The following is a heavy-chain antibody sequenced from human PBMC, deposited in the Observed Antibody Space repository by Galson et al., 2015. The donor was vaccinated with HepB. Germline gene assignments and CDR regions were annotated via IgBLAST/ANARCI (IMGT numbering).Heavy chain of an antibody. Sequence: SVKVSCKASGYTFTSYAMHWVRQAPGQRLEWMGWINAGNGNTKYSQKFQGRVTITRDTSASTAYMELSSLRSEDTAVYYCARGGFWSGYSNPDGHYYYGMDVWGQGTTVTVSS. CDR2: INAGNGNT. CDR3: ARGGFWSGYSNPDGHYYYGMDV. CDR1: GYTFTSYA. J-gene: IGHJ6*02. D-gene: IGHD3-3*01. V-gene: IGHV1-3*01.